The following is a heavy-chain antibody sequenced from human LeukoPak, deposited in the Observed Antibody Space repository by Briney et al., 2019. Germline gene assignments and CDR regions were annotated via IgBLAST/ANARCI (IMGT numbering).Heavy chain of an antibody. V-gene: IGHV3-23*01. D-gene: IGHD1-26*01. CDR3: AKVETSGSYYYFDY. CDR1: GFTFSSYA. Sequence: PSGGSLRLSCAASGFTFSSYAMSWVRQAPGKGLEWVSAISGSGGSTYYADSVKGRFTISRDNSKNTLYLQVNSLRAEDTAVYYCAKVETSGSYYYFDYWGQGTLVTVSS. J-gene: IGHJ4*02. CDR2: ISGSGGST.